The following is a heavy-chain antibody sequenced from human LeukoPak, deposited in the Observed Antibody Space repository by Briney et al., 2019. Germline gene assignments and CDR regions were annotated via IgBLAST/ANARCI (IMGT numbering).Heavy chain of an antibody. D-gene: IGHD4-11*01. J-gene: IGHJ4*02. V-gene: IGHV4-34*01. CDR3: ARGYSKVPAY. CDR1: GGSFSGYY. Sequence: PSETLSLTCAVYGGSFSGYYWSWIRQPPGKGLEWIGEINHSGSTNYNPSLKSRVTISVDTSKNQFSLKLSSVTAADTAVYYCARGYSKVPAYWGQGTLATVSS. CDR2: INHSGST.